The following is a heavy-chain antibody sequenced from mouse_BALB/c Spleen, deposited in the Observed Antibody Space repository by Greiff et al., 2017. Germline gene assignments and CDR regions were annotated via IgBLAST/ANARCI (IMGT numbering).Heavy chain of an antibody. Sequence: QVQLQQSGAELAKPGASVKMSCKASGYTFTSYWMHWVKQRPGQGLEWIGYINPSTGYTEYNQKFKDKATLTADKSSSTAYMQLSSLTSEDSAVYYCASGPSTVVAHWYFDVWGAGTTVTVSS. CDR3: ASGPSTVVAHWYFDV. J-gene: IGHJ1*01. CDR1: GYTFTSYW. V-gene: IGHV1-7*01. D-gene: IGHD1-1*01. CDR2: INPSTGYT.